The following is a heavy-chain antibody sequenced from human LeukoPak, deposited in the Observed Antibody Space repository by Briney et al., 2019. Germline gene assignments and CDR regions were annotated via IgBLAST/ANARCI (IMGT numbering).Heavy chain of an antibody. Sequence: QPGRSLRLSCAASGFTFDDYAMHWVRQAPGKGLEWVSGISWNSGSIGYADSVKGRFTISRDNAKNSLYLQMNSLRAEDTALYYCAKDLWVAAAGMEGGFDYWGQGTLVTVSS. V-gene: IGHV3-9*01. D-gene: IGHD6-13*01. CDR1: GFTFDDYA. J-gene: IGHJ4*02. CDR2: ISWNSGSI. CDR3: AKDLWVAAAGMEGGFDY.